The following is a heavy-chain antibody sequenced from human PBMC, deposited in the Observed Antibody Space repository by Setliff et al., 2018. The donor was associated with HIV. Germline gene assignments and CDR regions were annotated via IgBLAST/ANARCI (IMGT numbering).Heavy chain of an antibody. CDR2: ISSSGVM. CDR1: GFTLSDHF. CDR3: AVTSMASSFDY. Sequence: GGSLRLSCAASGFTLSDHFMDWVRQAPGKGLEWISYISSSGVMYYADSVRGRFTISRDNGKNSLYLQMNSLRAEDTAVYYCAVTSMASSFDYWGQGALVTVSS. D-gene: IGHD5-18*01. V-gene: IGHV3-48*01. J-gene: IGHJ4*02.